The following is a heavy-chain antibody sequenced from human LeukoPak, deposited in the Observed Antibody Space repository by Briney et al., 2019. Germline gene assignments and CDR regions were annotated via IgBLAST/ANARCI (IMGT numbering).Heavy chain of an antibody. CDR3: ASPGATSKFDY. CDR2: ISGSGGRT. D-gene: IGHD1-26*01. J-gene: IGHJ4*02. CDR1: GITLSNYG. Sequence: PGGSLRLSCAVSGITLSNYGMSWVRQAPGKGLEWVAGISGSGGRTNYADSVKGRFTISRDNAKNTLYLQMNSLRAEDTAVYFCASPGATSKFDYWGQGTQVTVSS. V-gene: IGHV3-23*01.